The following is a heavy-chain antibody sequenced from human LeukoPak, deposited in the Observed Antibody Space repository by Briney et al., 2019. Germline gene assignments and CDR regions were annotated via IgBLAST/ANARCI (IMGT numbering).Heavy chain of an antibody. CDR1: GGSISSGGYS. V-gene: IGHV4-61*08. D-gene: IGHD6-6*01. CDR3: ALGSSSSGSIPDWFDP. Sequence: PSETLSLTCAVSGGSISSGGYSWSWIRQPPGKGLEWIGYIYYSGSTNYNPSLKSRVTISVDTSKNQFSLRLSSVTAADTAVYYCALGSSSSGSIPDWFDPWGQGTLVTVSS. J-gene: IGHJ5*02. CDR2: IYYSGST.